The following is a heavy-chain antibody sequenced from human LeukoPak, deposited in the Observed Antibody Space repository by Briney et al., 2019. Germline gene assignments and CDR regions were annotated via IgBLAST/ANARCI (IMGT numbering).Heavy chain of an antibody. CDR3: VKGGGRSSGSIPDS. CDR1: GFTFNTYA. V-gene: IGHV3-33*06. Sequence: GRSLRLSCAASGFTFNTYAMHWVRQAPGKGLEGVASIWYDGSNEYYADSVKGRFTISRDNSKNPLSLQMNSLRAEDTAVYYCVKGGGRSSGSIPDSWGQGTLVTVSS. CDR2: IWYDGSNE. D-gene: IGHD1-26*01. J-gene: IGHJ4*02.